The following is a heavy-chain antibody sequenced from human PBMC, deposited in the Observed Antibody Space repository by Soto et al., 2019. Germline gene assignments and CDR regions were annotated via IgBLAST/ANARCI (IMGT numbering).Heavy chain of an antibody. V-gene: IGHV4-31*01. CDR1: GGSISSGGFY. J-gene: IGHJ3*01. Sequence: QVQLQESGPGLVKPSQTLSLTCTVSGGSISSGGFYWSWIRQPPGNGLEWIGYIFYSGRSYYNTSLKRLVTIAVSTSKNPYSLKLCSVTAADTAAYYSWRDQDAASRGDAFDFWGLGTMVTVSS. CDR2: IFYSGRS. D-gene: IGHD2-15*01. CDR3: WRDQDAASRGDAFDF.